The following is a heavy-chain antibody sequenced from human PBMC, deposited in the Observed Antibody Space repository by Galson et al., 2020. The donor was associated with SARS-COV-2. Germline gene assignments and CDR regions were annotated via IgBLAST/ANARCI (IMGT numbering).Heavy chain of an antibody. CDR1: GYTFTSYA. Sequence: ASVQVSCKASGYTFTSYAMHWVCQAPGQRLEWMGWINTGNGNTKYSQKFQGRVTITRDTSASTAYMGLSSLRSEDTAAYYCAREIQLWSYGMDVWGQGTRVTVSS. V-gene: IGHV1-3*04. J-gene: IGHJ6*02. CDR2: INTGNGNT. D-gene: IGHD5-18*01. CDR3: AREIQLWSYGMDV.